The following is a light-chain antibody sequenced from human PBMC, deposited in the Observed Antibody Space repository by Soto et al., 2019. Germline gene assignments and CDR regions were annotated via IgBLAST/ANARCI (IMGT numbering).Light chain of an antibody. CDR2: GAS. CDR3: LQHNNYPWT. V-gene: IGKV3-20*01. J-gene: IGKJ1*01. CDR1: QTVSSSY. Sequence: EIVLTQSPGTLSLSPGERATLSCRASQTVSSSYLAWYQQKPGQAPRLLIYGASSRATGIPDRFSGSGSGTDFTLTISRLEPEDFATYYCLQHNNYPWTFGQGTRVEIK.